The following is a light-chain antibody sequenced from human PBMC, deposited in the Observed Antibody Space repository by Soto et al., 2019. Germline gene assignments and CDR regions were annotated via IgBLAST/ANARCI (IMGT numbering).Light chain of an antibody. CDR2: GNN. J-gene: IGLJ2*01. CDR1: SCNIGAGYV. Sequence: QSVLTQPPSVSGAPGQRVTISCTGSSCNIGAGYVVHWYQQLPGRAPKLLLYGNNNRPSGVPDRFSGSKSGTSASLAITGLQAEDEADYYCLSLDSSLSVIFGGGTKLTVL. CDR3: LSLDSSLSVI. V-gene: IGLV1-40*01.